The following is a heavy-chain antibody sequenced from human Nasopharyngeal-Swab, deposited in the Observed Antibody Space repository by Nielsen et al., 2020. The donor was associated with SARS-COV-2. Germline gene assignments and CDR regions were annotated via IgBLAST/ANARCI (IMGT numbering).Heavy chain of an antibody. CDR3: VREWFGTIDY. CDR2: ISCSGGST. Sequence: GGSLRLSCAASGFTFSSYAMSWVRQAPGKGLEWVSAISCSGGSTYYADSVKGRFTISRDNSKHPLYLQMNSLRDGDTAMYYCVREWFGTIDYWGQGTLVTVSS. J-gene: IGHJ4*02. CDR1: GFTFSSYA. D-gene: IGHD3-10*01. V-gene: IGHV3-23*01.